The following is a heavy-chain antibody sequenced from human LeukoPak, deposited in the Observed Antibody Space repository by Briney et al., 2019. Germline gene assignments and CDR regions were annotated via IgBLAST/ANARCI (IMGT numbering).Heavy chain of an antibody. CDR3: AKDQAGSAVPLDY. CDR1: GFIFSTNA. V-gene: IGHV3-23*01. J-gene: IGHJ4*02. Sequence: PGGSLRLSCAASGFIFSTNAMSWVRQAPGKGLEWVSVISGSGGSTYYADSVKGRFTISRDNSANTLYLQMNSLRAEDTAVYVCAKDQAGSAVPLDYWGQGTLVTVSS. D-gene: IGHD6-25*01. CDR2: ISGSGGST.